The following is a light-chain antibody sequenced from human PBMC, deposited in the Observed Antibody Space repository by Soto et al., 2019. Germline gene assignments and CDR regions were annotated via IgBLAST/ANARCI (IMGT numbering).Light chain of an antibody. V-gene: IGKV1-5*01. CDR2: DAS. CDR1: QSISSW. Sequence: DIQMTQSPSTLSASVGDRVTITCRASQSISSWLAWYQQKPGKAPKLLIYDASSLESGVPSRFSGSGSGTEFTLTISSLQPDDFATYYCQQYNIGRTFGQGTKVEIK. CDR3: QQYNIGRT. J-gene: IGKJ1*01.